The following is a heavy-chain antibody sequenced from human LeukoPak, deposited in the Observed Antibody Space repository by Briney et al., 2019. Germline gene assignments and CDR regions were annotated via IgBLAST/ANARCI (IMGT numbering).Heavy chain of an antibody. CDR1: GGSISSYY. J-gene: IGHJ3*02. Sequence: PSETLSLTCTVSGGSISSYYWSWIRQPAGKGLEWIGRIYTSGSTNYNPSLKSRVTMSVDTSKNQFSLKLSSVTAADTAVYYCARNPATGYSRSRGAFDIWGQGTMVTVSS. D-gene: IGHD6-13*01. CDR2: IYTSGST. V-gene: IGHV4-4*07. CDR3: ARNPATGYSRSRGAFDI.